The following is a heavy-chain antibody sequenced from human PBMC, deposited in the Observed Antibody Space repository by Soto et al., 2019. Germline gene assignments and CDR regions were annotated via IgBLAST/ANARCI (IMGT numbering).Heavy chain of an antibody. D-gene: IGHD3-16*01. J-gene: IGHJ4*02. CDR3: ARGGTPIDY. CDR2: ISAYNGNT. CDR1: GYTFTNFG. V-gene: IGHV1-18*01. Sequence: QVQLVQSGAEVKKPGASVTVSCKTSGYTFTNFGVSWVGQAPGQGLEWMGWISAYNGNTNYAQKFQGRVTMTTDTSTSTAYMEVRSLRSDDTAVYYSARGGTPIDYWGQGTLVTVSS.